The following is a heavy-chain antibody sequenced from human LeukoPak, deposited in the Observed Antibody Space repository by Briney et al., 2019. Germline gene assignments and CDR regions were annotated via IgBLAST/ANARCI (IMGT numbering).Heavy chain of an antibody. Sequence: AGGSLRLSCAASGFTFSSYDMHWVRQVTGKGLEWVSAIGTAGDTYYPGSVKGRFTISRENAKNSLYLQMNSLRAEDTAVYYCARGKKTVTTDYGMDVWGQGTTVTVSS. V-gene: IGHV3-13*01. J-gene: IGHJ6*02. CDR3: ARGKKTVTTDYGMDV. D-gene: IGHD4-17*01. CDR1: GFTFSSYD. CDR2: IGTAGDT.